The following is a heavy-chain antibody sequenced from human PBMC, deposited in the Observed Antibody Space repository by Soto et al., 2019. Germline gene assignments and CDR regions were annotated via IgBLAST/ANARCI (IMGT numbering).Heavy chain of an antibody. CDR3: ARRCPARCSISWYPDY. D-gene: IGHD6-13*01. V-gene: IGHV1-18*01. CDR2: ISAYNGNT. CDR1: GYTFTSYG. J-gene: IGHJ4*02. Sequence: QVQLVQSGAEVKKPGASVKVSCKASGYTFTSYGISWVRQAPGQGLEWMGWISAYNGNTNYAQKLQGRVTMTTDTSTRQAYMELRSLRSGDTAVYYCARRCPARCSISWYPDYWGQGTLVTVSS.